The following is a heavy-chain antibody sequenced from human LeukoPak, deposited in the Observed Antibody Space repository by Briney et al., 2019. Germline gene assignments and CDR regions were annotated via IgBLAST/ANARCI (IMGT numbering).Heavy chain of an antibody. D-gene: IGHD2-15*01. CDR2: ISWDSGSI. Sequence: GGSPRLSCAGSGFTFDEYAMHWVRQAPGKGLEWVSGISWDSGSIAYADSVKGRFTVSRDNAKNILFLQMSRLRAADTALYYCAKGRCSSSNCFPNYCYDMDVWGKVTTVTVAS. J-gene: IGHJ6*03. CDR3: AKGRCSSSNCFPNYCYDMDV. V-gene: IGHV3-9*01. CDR1: GFTFDEYA.